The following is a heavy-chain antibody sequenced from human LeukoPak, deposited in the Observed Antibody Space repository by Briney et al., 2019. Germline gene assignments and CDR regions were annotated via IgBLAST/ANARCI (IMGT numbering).Heavy chain of an antibody. Sequence: GGSLRLSCAASGFTFSDYYMSWIRQAPGKGLEWEWVSYISATGTTIYYADSVKGRFTISRDNAKNSLYLQMNTLRAEDTAVYYCARDRPHFRTNFGGDLNWFDPWGQGTLVTVSS. CDR1: GFTFSDYY. J-gene: IGHJ5*02. CDR2: ISATGTTI. D-gene: IGHD3-16*01. V-gene: IGHV3-11*04. CDR3: ARDRPHFRTNFGGDLNWFDP.